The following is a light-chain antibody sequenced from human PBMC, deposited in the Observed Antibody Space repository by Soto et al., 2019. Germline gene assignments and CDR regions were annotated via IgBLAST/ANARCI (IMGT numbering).Light chain of an antibody. Sequence: EIVLTQSPGTLSLSPGERATLSCRASQSVSNNYLAWYQQKPGQAPRLLIYGASNRATGIPDRFSGSGSGTNFTLKISRVEAEDVAIYYCMQGTHWPRTFGQGTKV. CDR3: MQGTHWPRT. J-gene: IGKJ1*01. V-gene: IGKV3D-20*02. CDR1: QSVSNNY. CDR2: GAS.